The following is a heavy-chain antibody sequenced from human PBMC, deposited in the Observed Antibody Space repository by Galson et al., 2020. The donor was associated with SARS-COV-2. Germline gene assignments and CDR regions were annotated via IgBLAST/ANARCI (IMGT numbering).Heavy chain of an antibody. CDR3: ARPSYGDYHGAFDI. J-gene: IGHJ3*02. Sequence: SETLSLTCAVSGYSISSGYYWGWIRQPPGKGLEWIGSIYHSGSTYYNPSLKSRVTISVDTSKNQFSLKLSSVTAADTAVYYCARPSYGDYHGAFDICGQGTMFTVSS. CDR1: GYSISSGYY. D-gene: IGHD4-17*01. CDR2: IYHSGST. V-gene: IGHV4-38-2*01.